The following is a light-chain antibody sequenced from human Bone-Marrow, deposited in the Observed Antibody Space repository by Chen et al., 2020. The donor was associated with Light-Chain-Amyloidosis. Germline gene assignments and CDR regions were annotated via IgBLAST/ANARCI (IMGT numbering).Light chain of an antibody. CDR3: VLYVGSGIWV. CDR2: STN. V-gene: IGLV8-61*01. Sequence: QTVVTPEPSFSVSPGGTVTLTCGLSSGSVSTNYYPAWYQQTLGQAPRTLIYSTNTRSSGVPDRFSGSILGNKAALTITGAQADDESDYYCVLYVGSGIWVFGGGTKLTVL. J-gene: IGLJ3*02. CDR1: SGSVSTNYY.